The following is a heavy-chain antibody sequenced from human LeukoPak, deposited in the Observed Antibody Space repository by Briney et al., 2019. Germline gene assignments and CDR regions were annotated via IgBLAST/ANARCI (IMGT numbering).Heavy chain of an antibody. D-gene: IGHD3-16*01. CDR3: ANTPRGSLGLGGDY. J-gene: IGHJ4*02. CDR2: ISSTGGTA. CDR1: GFTFSSFG. Sequence: PGGSLRLSCAASGFTFSSFGMSWVRQAPGKGLEWVSAISSTGGTAYYADSVKGRFTISRDNSKNTLYLQMNSLRAEDTAVYYCANTPRGSLGLGGDYWGQGTLVTVSS. V-gene: IGHV3-23*01.